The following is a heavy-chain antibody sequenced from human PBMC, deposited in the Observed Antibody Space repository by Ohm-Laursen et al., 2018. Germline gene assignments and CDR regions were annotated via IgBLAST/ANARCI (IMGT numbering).Heavy chain of an antibody. CDR3: ARDSNSNAYYYYGMDV. CDR2: ISAYNGNT. Sequence: ASVKVSCKASGYTFTSYGISWVRQAPGQGLEWMGWISAYNGNTNYAQKLQGRVTMTTDTSTSTAYMELRSLRSDDTAVYYCARDSNSNAYYYYGMDVWGQGTTVTVSS. D-gene: IGHD5-18*01. J-gene: IGHJ6*02. CDR1: GYTFTSYG. V-gene: IGHV1-18*01.